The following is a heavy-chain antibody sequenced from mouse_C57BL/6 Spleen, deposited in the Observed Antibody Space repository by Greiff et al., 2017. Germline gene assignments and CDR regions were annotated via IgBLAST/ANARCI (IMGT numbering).Heavy chain of an antibody. J-gene: IGHJ3*01. Sequence: EVQLVESGGGLVKPGGSLKLSCAASGFTFSDYGMHWVRQAPEKGLEWVAYISSGSSTIYYADTVKGRFPISRDNAKNTLFLQMTSLRSEDTAMYYCARDYGHVAWFAYWGQGTLVTVSA. CDR1: GFTFSDYG. CDR3: ARDYGHVAWFAY. CDR2: ISSGSSTI. V-gene: IGHV5-17*01. D-gene: IGHD1-1*01.